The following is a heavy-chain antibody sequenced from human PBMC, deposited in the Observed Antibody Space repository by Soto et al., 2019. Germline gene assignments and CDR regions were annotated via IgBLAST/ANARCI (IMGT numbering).Heavy chain of an antibody. CDR2: ISGSGGST. D-gene: IGHD5-18*01. Sequence: GGSLRLSWAASGFTFSSYAMSWVGQAPGKGLEWVSAISGSGGSTYYADSVKGRFTISRDNSKNTLYLQMNSLRAEDTAVYYCASHDTAMVQSFDYWGQGTLVTVSS. CDR3: ASHDTAMVQSFDY. CDR1: GFTFSSYA. V-gene: IGHV3-23*01. J-gene: IGHJ4*02.